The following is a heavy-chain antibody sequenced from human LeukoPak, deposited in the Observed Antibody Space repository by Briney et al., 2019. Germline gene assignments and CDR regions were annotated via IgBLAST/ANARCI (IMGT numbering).Heavy chain of an antibody. J-gene: IGHJ3*02. CDR2: ISGSGGST. Sequence: PGGSLRLSCAASGFTFNNYAMTWVRQAPGRGLERVSAISGSGGSTYYADSVKGRFTISRDNSKNTLYLQMNSLRAEDTAVYYCAKASDRLLYGDDAFDIWGQGTMVTVSS. CDR3: AKASDRLLYGDDAFDI. V-gene: IGHV3-23*01. CDR1: GFTFNNYA. D-gene: IGHD2-2*02.